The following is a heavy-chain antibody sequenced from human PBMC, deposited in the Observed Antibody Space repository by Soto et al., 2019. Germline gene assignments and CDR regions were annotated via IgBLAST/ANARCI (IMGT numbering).Heavy chain of an antibody. CDR3: AKDHDYRPKFYFDY. J-gene: IGHJ4*02. V-gene: IGHV3-23*01. CDR1: GFNFNTFG. CDR2: FSGGGGST. Sequence: GGSLRLSCAVSGFNFNTFGVSWVRQAPGKGLEWVSGFSGGGGSTYYADSVKGRFSISRDSSRNTVFLQMNSLRAEDTAVYYCAKDHDYRPKFYFDYWGQGTLVTVSS. D-gene: IGHD4-17*01.